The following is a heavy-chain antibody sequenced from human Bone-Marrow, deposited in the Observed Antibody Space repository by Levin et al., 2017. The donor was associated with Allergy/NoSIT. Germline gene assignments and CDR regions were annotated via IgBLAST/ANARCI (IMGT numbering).Heavy chain of an antibody. CDR3: AKGSKILRVYSDYGMDV. D-gene: IGHD2-8*01. J-gene: IGHJ6*02. CDR1: GGSISNYY. V-gene: IGHV4-59*01. Sequence: KASETLSLTCSVSGGSISNYYWSWIRQPPGKGLEWMGYIYYGGSTTYNPSLKSRLSISSDMSKNQLSLKLSSVTAADTAVYYCAKGSKILRVYSDYGMDVWGQGATVTVSS. CDR2: IYYGGST.